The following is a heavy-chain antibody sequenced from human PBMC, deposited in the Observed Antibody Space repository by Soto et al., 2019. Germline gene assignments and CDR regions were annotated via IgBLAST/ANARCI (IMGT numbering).Heavy chain of an antibody. D-gene: IGHD5-18*01. J-gene: IGHJ5*02. CDR1: GYSFTDYF. CDR2: IDPKSGDT. V-gene: IGHV1-2*02. Sequence: ASVKVSCKASGYSFTDYFIHWVRQAPGQGLEWVGWIDPKSGDTKFPQKFQGRVAVTRDTSITTAYLEVSRLRSDDTAVYYCAREDEDTAVVAWAQGTLVTVSS. CDR3: AREDEDTAVVA.